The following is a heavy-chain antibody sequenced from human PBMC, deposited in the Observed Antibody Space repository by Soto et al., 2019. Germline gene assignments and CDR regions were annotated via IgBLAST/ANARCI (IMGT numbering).Heavy chain of an antibody. V-gene: IGHV3-66*01. Sequence: PGGSLRLSCAASGFTVSSNYMSWVRQAPGKGLEWVSVIYSGGSTYYADSVKGRFTISRDNSKNTLYLQMNSLRAEDTAVYYCASLTFDYDILTGYYNVNYYYYYMDVSGKGTTVTVSS. CDR2: IYSGGST. CDR1: GFTVSSNY. CDR3: ASLTFDYDILTGYYNVNYYYYYMDV. D-gene: IGHD3-9*01. J-gene: IGHJ6*03.